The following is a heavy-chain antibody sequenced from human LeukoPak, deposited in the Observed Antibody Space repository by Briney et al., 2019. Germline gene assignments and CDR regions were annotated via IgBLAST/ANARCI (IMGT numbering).Heavy chain of an antibody. D-gene: IGHD6-13*01. CDR3: ARFGAAGYHFDY. CDR1: GFTFSSYS. V-gene: IGHV3-21*01. J-gene: IGHJ4*02. Sequence: PGGSLRLSCAASGFTFSSYSMNWVRQAPGKGLEWVSSISSSSSYIYYADSVKGRFTISRDNAKNSLYLRMDSLRAEDTAVYYCARFGAAGYHFDYWGQGTLVTVSS. CDR2: ISSSSSYI.